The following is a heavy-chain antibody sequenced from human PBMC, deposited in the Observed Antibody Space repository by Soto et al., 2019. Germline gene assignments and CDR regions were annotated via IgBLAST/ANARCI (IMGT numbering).Heavy chain of an antibody. CDR3: ARPVDTAMVMWFDP. CDR2: ISSSSSYI. J-gene: IGHJ5*02. CDR1: GFTFSSYS. V-gene: IGHV3-21*01. Sequence: GGSLRLSCAASGFTFSSYSMNWVRQAPGKGLEWVSSISSSSSYIYYADSVKGRFTISRDNAKNSLYLQMNSLRAEDTAVYYCARPVDTAMVMWFDPGGKGTLVTVST. D-gene: IGHD5-18*01.